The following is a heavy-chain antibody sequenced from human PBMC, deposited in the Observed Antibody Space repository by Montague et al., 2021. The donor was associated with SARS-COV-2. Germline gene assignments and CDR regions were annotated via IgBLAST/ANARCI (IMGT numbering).Heavy chain of an antibody. J-gene: IGHJ3*02. CDR3: ARVSEGESNNSQYRAFDI. CDR1: GFTFSNYW. CDR2: IKQDGSEI. Sequence: SLRLSWAVSGFTFSNYWLSWVRQAPGMGLEWVANIKQDGSEIYYLDSVKGRFTISRDNSKNSLSLQMNSLRAEDTALYFCARVSEGESNNSQYRAFDIWGQGTMVTVSS. D-gene: IGHD1-1*01. V-gene: IGHV3-7*01.